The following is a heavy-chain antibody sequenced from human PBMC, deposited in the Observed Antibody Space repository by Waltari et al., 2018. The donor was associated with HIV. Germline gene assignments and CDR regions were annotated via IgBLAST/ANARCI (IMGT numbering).Heavy chain of an antibody. Sequence: QVQLVQSGAEVKKPGASVKVSCKASGYIFTSYDINWVRQATGQGLEWMGWMNPNSGNTGYAQRFQGRVTMTEDTSTDTAYMELSSLRSEDTAVYYCATDHSSSSNFDYWGQGTLVTVSS. D-gene: IGHD6-6*01. J-gene: IGHJ4*02. CDR3: ATDHSSSSNFDY. CDR2: MNPNSGNT. CDR1: GYIFTSYD. V-gene: IGHV1-8*01.